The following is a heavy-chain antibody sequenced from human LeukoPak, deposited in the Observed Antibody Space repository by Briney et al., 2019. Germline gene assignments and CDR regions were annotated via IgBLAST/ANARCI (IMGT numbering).Heavy chain of an antibody. CDR3: ARFGITVVRGGKYYFDY. CDR2: IYYSGAT. J-gene: IGHJ4*02. D-gene: IGHD3-10*01. CDR1: GGSLSNYY. V-gene: IGHV4-59*08. Sequence: SETLSLTCTVSGGSLSNYYWSWIRRPRARGLEWLGHIYYSGATKYNPSLKSRITISVDTSKNQFSLMLSSVTAADTAVYYCARFGITVVRGGKYYFDYWGQGTLVTVSS.